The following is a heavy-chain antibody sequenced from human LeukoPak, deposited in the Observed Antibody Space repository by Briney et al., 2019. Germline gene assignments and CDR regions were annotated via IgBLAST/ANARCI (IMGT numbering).Heavy chain of an antibody. CDR2: INPNSGGT. D-gene: IGHD2-8*01. CDR1: GYTFTGYY. CDR3: ARILTISDASDI. Sequence: ASVKVSCKASGYTFTGYYMHWVRQAPGQGLEWMGWINPNSGGTNYAQKFQGRVTMTRDTSISTAYMELSRLRSDDTAVYYCARILTISDASDIWGQGTMVTVSS. V-gene: IGHV1-2*02. J-gene: IGHJ3*02.